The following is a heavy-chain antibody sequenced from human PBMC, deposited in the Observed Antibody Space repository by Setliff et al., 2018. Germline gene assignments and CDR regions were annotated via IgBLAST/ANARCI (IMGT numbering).Heavy chain of an antibody. CDR2: IYHSGST. Sequence: SETLSLTCAVSGGSISSSNWWSWVRQPPGKGLEWIGEIYHSGSTNYNPSLKSRVTISVDTSKNQFSLKLSSVTAADTAVYYCARVALVVVIRNAFDIWGQGTMVTVSS. J-gene: IGHJ3*02. CDR3: ARVALVVVIRNAFDI. CDR1: GGSISSSNW. V-gene: IGHV4-4*02. D-gene: IGHD2-21*01.